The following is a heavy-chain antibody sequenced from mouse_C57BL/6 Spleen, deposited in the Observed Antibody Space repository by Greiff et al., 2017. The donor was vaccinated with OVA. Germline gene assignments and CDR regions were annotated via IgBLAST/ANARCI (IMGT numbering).Heavy chain of an antibody. CDR2: IDPEDGET. V-gene: IGHV14-2*01. Sequence: EVKLLESGAELVKPGASVKLSCTASGFNIKDYYMHWVKQRTEQGLEWIGRIDPEDGETKYAPKFQGKATITADTSSNTAYLQLSSLTSEDTAVYYCARSELTASWFAYWGQGTLVTVSA. D-gene: IGHD4-1*01. J-gene: IGHJ3*01. CDR3: ARSELTASWFAY. CDR1: GFNIKDYY.